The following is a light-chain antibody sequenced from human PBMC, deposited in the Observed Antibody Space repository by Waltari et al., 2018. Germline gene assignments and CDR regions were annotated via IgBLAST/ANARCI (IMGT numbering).Light chain of an antibody. CDR3: QTTDSSGAWA. J-gene: IGLJ3*02. CDR2: KDS. Sequence: SHELTQPPSVSVSPGQTARITCSGDALSRQYPYWYQQKAGQAPVAVICKDSERPSGIPERFSGSTSGTTVTLTISGVQAEDEADYYCQTTDSSGAWAFGGGTKLTVL. V-gene: IGLV3-25*03. CDR1: ALSRQY.